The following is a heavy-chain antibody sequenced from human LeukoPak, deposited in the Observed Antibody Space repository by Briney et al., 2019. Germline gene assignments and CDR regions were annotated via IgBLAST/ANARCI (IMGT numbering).Heavy chain of an antibody. CDR2: IPHDGSSA. CDR3: ATGSDFYYDS. D-gene: IGHD1-26*01. V-gene: IGHV3-30*03. J-gene: IGHJ5*01. Sequence: GGSLRLSCAASGFTFSSYGMHWVRQAPGKGLEWVAAIPHDGSSALYADSVKGRFIISRDNSKNTQYLQMNSLRIEDSAVYYCATGSDFYYDSWGQGILVTVSS. CDR1: GFTFSSYG.